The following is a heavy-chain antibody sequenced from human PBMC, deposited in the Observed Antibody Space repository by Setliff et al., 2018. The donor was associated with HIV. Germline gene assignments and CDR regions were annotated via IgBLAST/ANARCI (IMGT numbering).Heavy chain of an antibody. Sequence: HPGGSLRLSCEASGFTFSSYTMDWVRQAPGKGLECVAVISGSGGDTYYADSVKGRFVISREKSKSTLYLQMNSLRAEDTAVYYCAKKTAAYTSGSWLHYWGQGTLVTVSS. CDR2: ISGSGGDT. J-gene: IGHJ4*02. CDR1: GFTFSSYT. CDR3: AKKTAAYTSGSWLHY. V-gene: IGHV3-23*01. D-gene: IGHD3-10*01.